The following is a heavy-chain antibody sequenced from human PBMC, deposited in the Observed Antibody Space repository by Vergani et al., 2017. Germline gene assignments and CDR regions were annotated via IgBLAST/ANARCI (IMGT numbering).Heavy chain of an antibody. J-gene: IGHJ4*02. D-gene: IGHD1-14*01. CDR3: ARDHPQPYYFDY. CDR1: GFTFSSYS. Sequence: EVQLVESGGGLVKPGGSLRLSCAASGFTFSSYSMNWVRQAPGKGLEWVSSISSSSSYKYYADSVKGRFTISRDNAKNSLYLQMNSLRAEDTAVYYCARDHPQPYYFDYWGQGTLVTVSS. V-gene: IGHV3-21*01. CDR2: ISSSSSYK.